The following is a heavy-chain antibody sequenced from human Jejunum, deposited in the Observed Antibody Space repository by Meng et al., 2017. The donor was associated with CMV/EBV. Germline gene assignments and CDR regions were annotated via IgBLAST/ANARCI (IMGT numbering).Heavy chain of an antibody. CDR1: VYTFSTYD. Sequence: CAASVYTFSTYDVSWVRQAPGKGLEWVSAIRGGGGDTYYADSVKGRFTFSRDNSETTLYLQMNSLRVEDTAVYYCARAGEYRFDYWGQGTLVTVSS. CDR2: IRGGGGDT. D-gene: IGHD3-10*01. J-gene: IGHJ4*02. CDR3: ARAGEYRFDY. V-gene: IGHV3-23*01.